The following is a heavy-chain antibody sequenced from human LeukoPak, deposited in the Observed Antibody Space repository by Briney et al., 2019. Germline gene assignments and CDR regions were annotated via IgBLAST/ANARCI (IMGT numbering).Heavy chain of an antibody. V-gene: IGHV4-34*01. CDR3: AREVLSGYDYFDY. CDR2: INHSGST. Sequence: SETLSLTCAVYGGSFSGYHWSWIRQPPGKGLEWIGEINHSGSTNYNPSLKSRVTISVDTSKNQFSLKLSSVTAADTAVYYCAREVLSGYDYFDYWGQGTLVTVSS. D-gene: IGHD5-12*01. CDR1: GGSFSGYH. J-gene: IGHJ4*02.